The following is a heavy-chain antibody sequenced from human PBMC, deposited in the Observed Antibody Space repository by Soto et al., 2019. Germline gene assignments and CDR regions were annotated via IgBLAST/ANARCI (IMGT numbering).Heavy chain of an antibody. D-gene: IGHD2-2*01. V-gene: IGHV3-30*03. CDR1: GFNFNNYN. J-gene: IGHJ6*02. CDR3: ATAGSTTCQPSSCHYYGMDV. CDR2: VSYEGNNK. Sequence: QLQLVESGGGVVQPGRSLRLSCAASGFNFNNYNLHWVRQAPGKGLEWVAVVSYEGNNKYYGDSVKGRFTISKDESKTTVYLQMTNLRSEDTAKYYCATAGSTTCQPSSCHYYGMDVWGLGTTVTVSS.